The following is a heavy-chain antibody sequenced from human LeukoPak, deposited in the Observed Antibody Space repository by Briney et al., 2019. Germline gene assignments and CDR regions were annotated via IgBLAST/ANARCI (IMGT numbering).Heavy chain of an antibody. V-gene: IGHV4-39*01. CDR1: GGSISSSTYY. CDR2: MYYTGST. J-gene: IGHJ5*02. D-gene: IGHD1-26*01. Sequence: PSETLSLTCTVSGGSISSSTYYWGWIRQPPGKGLEWIGSMYYTGSTYYNPSLKSRVTISVDTSKNQFSLRLRSVTAADTAVYYCARQGGSYIWFDPWGQGTLVTVSS. CDR3: ARQGGSYIWFDP.